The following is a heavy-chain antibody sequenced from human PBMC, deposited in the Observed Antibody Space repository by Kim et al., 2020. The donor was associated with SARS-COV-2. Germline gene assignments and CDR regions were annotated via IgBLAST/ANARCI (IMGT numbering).Heavy chain of an antibody. V-gene: IGHV3-9*01. J-gene: IGHJ4*02. D-gene: IGHD5-18*01. CDR3: AKDSGYSYGGYFDY. CDR2: ISWNSGSI. Sequence: GGSLRLSCAASGFTFGDYAMHWVRQAPGKGLEWVSGISWNSGSIGYADSVKGRFTISRDNAKNSLYLQMNSLRAEDTALYYCAKDSGYSYGGYFDYWGQGTLVTVSS. CDR1: GFTFGDYA.